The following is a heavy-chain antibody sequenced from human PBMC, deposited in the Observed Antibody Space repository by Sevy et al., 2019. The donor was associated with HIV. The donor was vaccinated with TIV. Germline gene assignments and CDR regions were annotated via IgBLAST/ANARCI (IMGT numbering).Heavy chain of an antibody. CDR2: MNPNSGNT. D-gene: IGHD3-10*01. J-gene: IGHJ3*02. V-gene: IGHV1-8*01. CDR3: ARLPPLPWFGELLKYSNDAFDI. Sequence: ASVKVSCKASGYTFTSYDINWVRQATGQGLEWMGWMNPNSGNTGYAQKFQGRVTMTRNTSISTAYMELSSLRSEDTAVYYCARLPPLPWFGELLKYSNDAFDIWGQGTMVTVSS. CDR1: GYTFTSYD.